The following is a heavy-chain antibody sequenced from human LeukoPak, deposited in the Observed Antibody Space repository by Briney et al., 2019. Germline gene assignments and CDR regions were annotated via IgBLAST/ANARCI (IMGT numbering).Heavy chain of an antibody. V-gene: IGHV6-1*01. CDR1: GDSVSGNSAA. J-gene: IGHJ3*02. CDR3: ARERQDGFDI. CDR2: TYYRSQWYN. Sequence: PSQTLSLTCAISGDSVSGNSAAWNWIRQSPSRGLEWLGRTYYRSQWYNDYAVSVKRPITINPGTSKNHFSLHLNSVTPEDTAVYYCARERQDGFDIWGQGTMVTVSS.